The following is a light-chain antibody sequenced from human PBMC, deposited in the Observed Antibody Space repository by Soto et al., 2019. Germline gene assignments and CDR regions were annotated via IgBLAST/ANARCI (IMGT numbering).Light chain of an antibody. CDR3: QQYKNWPL. Sequence: EIVLTQSPGTLSLSPGERVTLSCRTSHSVNSHVAWYQQKPGQAPRLLLYGASTRATGIPVRFSGSGFGTEFTLTISSLQSEDFAVYYCQQYKNWPLFGQGTRLE. CDR2: GAS. V-gene: IGKV3-15*01. CDR1: HSVNSH. J-gene: IGKJ5*01.